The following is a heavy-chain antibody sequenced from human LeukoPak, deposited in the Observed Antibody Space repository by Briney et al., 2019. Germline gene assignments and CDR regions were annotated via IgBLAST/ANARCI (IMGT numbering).Heavy chain of an antibody. Sequence: SGTLSLTCGVSGGSITSTNWWSWVRQPPGQGLEWIGEVSLSGLTNYNPSLSSRVIMALDTSKNHLSLHLTSVTAADTAVYYCARVLRPMASQYYFDYWGQGTLVTVSS. V-gene: IGHV4-4*02. CDR2: VSLSGLT. CDR1: GGSITSTNW. D-gene: IGHD3-10*01. CDR3: ARVLRPMASQYYFDY. J-gene: IGHJ4*02.